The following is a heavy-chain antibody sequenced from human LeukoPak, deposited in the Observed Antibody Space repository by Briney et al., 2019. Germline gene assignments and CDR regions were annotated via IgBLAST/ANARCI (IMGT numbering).Heavy chain of an antibody. V-gene: IGHV4-39*01. J-gene: IGHJ3*02. CDR1: GGSISSSNYY. D-gene: IGHD2-21*01. Sequence: SETLSLTCTVSGGSISSSNYYWGWIRQPPGKGLEWIGSIYYSGSTYYNPSLKSRVTISVDTSKNQFSLKLSSVTAADTAVYYCARYCGGDCYPTHDAFDIWGQGTMVTVSS. CDR3: ARYCGGDCYPTHDAFDI. CDR2: IYYSGST.